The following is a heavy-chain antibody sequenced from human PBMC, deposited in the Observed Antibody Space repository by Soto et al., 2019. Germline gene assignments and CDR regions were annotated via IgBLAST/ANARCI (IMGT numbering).Heavy chain of an antibody. V-gene: IGHV3-11*06. CDR3: ARDARWAAAGIITLSYYYYGMDV. CDR2: ISSSSSYT. J-gene: IGHJ6*02. CDR1: GFTFSDYY. D-gene: IGHD6-13*01. Sequence: PGGSLRLSCAASGFTFSDYYMSWIRQAPGKGLEWVSYISSSSSYTNYADSVKGRFTISRDNAKNSLYLQMNSLRAEDTAVYYCARDARWAAAGIITLSYYYYGMDVWGQGTTVTVSS.